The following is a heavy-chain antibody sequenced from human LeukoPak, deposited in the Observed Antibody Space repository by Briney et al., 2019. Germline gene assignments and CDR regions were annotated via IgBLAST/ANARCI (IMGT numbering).Heavy chain of an antibody. CDR3: ARSMSGAVAGTRDTNWFDP. CDR2: ISYDGSNK. V-gene: IGHV3-30*03. Sequence: GRSLRLSCAASGFTFSSYGMHWVRQAPGKGLEWVAVISYDGSNKYYADSVKGRFTISRDNSKNTLYLQMNSLRAEDTAVYYCARSMSGAVAGTRDTNWFDPWGQGTLVTVSS. CDR1: GFTFSSYG. J-gene: IGHJ5*02. D-gene: IGHD6-19*01.